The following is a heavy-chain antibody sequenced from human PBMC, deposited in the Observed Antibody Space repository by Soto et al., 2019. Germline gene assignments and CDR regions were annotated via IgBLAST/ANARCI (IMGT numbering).Heavy chain of an antibody. CDR2: IYYDGST. J-gene: IGHJ6*02. V-gene: IGHV4-39*01. Sequence: SETLSLTCTVSGASISSNTYYWAWIRRPPGKGLECIGSIYYDGSTYYNPSLKSRLTISVDTSKNQLSLELNSVTAADTAVYYCATLYDSSGYYYGYYYGMDVWGQGTTVTVS. CDR3: ATLYDSSGYYYGYYYGMDV. D-gene: IGHD3-22*01. CDR1: GASISSNTYY.